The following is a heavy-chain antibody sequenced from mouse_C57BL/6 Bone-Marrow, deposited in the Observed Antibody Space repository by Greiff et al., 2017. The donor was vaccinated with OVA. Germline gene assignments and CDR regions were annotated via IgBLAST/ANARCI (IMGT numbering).Heavy chain of an antibody. CDR3: ARHDGSNWYFDV. J-gene: IGHJ1*03. Sequence: EVQVVESGGGLVQPGGSLKLSCAASGFTFSDYYMYWVRQTPEKRLEWVAYISNGGGSTYYPDTVKGRFTISRDNAKNTLYLQMSRLKSEDTAMYYCARHDGSNWYFDVWGTGTTVTVSS. V-gene: IGHV5-12*01. D-gene: IGHD2-3*01. CDR2: ISNGGGST. CDR1: GFTFSDYY.